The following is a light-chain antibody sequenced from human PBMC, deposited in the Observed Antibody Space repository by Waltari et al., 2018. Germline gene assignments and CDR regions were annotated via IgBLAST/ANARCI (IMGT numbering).Light chain of an antibody. CDR1: HSVSSS. V-gene: IGKV3D-15*01. Sequence: EIVMTQSPATLSLSPGERATLSCTASHSVSSSLAWYQQKPGQAPRLLIYGASSRATGIPDRVSGRGSGTEFTLTISSLEPEDVAVYYCQQNANWPLTFGGGTKVEI. J-gene: IGKJ4*01. CDR3: QQNANWPLT. CDR2: GAS.